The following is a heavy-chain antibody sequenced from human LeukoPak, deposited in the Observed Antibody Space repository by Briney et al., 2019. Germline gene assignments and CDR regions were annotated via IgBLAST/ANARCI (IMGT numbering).Heavy chain of an antibody. CDR2: MSSEGSGT. CDR3: TRVQTGRSGLMDV. D-gene: IGHD2-8*02. Sequence: PGWCLRLSCAASGFSLSGYWMHWVRPVPGKGLAWVSRMSSEGSGTTYADSVKGRFTISRDNAKNTLYLQMNSLRAEDAAVYYCTRVQTGRSGLMDVWGRGTTVTVS. V-gene: IGHV3-74*01. J-gene: IGHJ6*02. CDR1: GFSLSGYW.